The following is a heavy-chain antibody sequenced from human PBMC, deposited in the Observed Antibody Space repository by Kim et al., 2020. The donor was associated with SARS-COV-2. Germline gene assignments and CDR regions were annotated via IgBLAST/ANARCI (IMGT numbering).Heavy chain of an antibody. CDR3: VREPSN. J-gene: IGHJ4*02. CDR2: GSSL. V-gene: IGHV3-11*01. Sequence: GSSLKYADSVNGRFTISRDNAKKSLSLQMNSLTPEDTAVYYCVREPSNWGQGTLVTVSS.